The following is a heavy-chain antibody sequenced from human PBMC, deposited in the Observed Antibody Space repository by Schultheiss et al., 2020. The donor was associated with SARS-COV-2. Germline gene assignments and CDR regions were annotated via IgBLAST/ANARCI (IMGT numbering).Heavy chain of an antibody. D-gene: IGHD3-10*01. CDR2: IYYSGST. J-gene: IGHJ4*02. CDR3: ARGLGYYGSTTKGDY. V-gene: IGHV4-59*12. CDR1: GGSISSYY. Sequence: SETLSLTCTVSGGSISSYYWSWIRQPPGKGLEWIGYIYYSGSTYYNPSLKSRVTISVDRSKNQFSLKLSSVTAADTAVYYCARGLGYYGSTTKGDYWAQGTLVTVSS.